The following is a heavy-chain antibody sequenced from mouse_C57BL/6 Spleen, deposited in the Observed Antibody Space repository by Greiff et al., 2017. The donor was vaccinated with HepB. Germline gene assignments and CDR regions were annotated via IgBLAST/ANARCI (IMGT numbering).Heavy chain of an antibody. CDR1: GFSFITFA. CDR3: VRRSLYAMDY. Sequence: GGGLVQPKGSLNLSCAASGFSFITFAMNWFRQAPGKGLEWVARIRSKSNNYATYYVDSVKDRFTISRDDSESMLYLQMNNLKTEDTAMYYCVRRSLYAMDYWGQGTSVTVSS. D-gene: IGHD6-2*01. CDR2: IRSKSNNYAT. V-gene: IGHV10-1*01. J-gene: IGHJ4*01.